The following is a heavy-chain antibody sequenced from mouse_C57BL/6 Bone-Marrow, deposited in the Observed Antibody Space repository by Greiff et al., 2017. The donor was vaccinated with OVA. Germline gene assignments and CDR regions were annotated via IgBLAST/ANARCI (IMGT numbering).Heavy chain of an antibody. CDR2: IYPGDGDT. J-gene: IGHJ2*01. D-gene: IGHD2-2*01. CDR3: ARTTMVTTPDY. CDR1: GYAFSSSW. V-gene: IGHV1-82*01. Sequence: QVQLKESGPELVQPGASVKISCKASGYAFSSSWMNWVKQRPGKGLEWIGRIYPGDGDTNYNGKFKGKATLTADKSSSTAYMQLSSLTSEDSAVYFCARTTMVTTPDYWGQGTTLTVSS.